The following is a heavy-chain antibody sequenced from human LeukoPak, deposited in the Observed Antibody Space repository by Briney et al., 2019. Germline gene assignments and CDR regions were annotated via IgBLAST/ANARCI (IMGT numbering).Heavy chain of an antibody. D-gene: IGHD3-3*01. CDR2: INPSGGST. CDR3: ARGTFGVVPDY. J-gene: IGHJ4*02. Sequence: VKVSCKASGYTFTSYYVHWVRQAPGQGLEWMGIINPSGGSTNYAQKFQGRITMTRDTSTSTVYMELSSLRSEDTAVYYCARGTFGVVPDYWGQGTLVTVSS. V-gene: IGHV1-46*01. CDR1: GYTFTSYY.